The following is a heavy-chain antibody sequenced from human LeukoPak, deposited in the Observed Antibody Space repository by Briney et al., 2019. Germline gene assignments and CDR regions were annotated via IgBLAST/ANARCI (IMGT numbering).Heavy chain of an antibody. CDR2: INPNSGDT. Sequence: GASVKVFCKASGYTFTAYYIHWVRQAPGQGLEWMGRINPNSGDTNYAQKFQGSVTLTRDTSINTAYMELSRLRSDDTAVYYCAKLGIGSTTRAWFDPWGQGTLVTVSS. CDR3: AKLGIGSTTRAWFDP. D-gene: IGHD1-26*01. V-gene: IGHV1-2*06. J-gene: IGHJ5*02. CDR1: GYTFTAYY.